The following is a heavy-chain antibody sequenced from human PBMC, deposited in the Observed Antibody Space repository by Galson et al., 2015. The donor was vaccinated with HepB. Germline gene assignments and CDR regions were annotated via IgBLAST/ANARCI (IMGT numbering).Heavy chain of an antibody. D-gene: IGHD2-2*01. CDR1: GFTFSSYG. CDR2: ISGSGAGT. V-gene: IGHV3-23*01. J-gene: IGHJ5*02. CDR3: AKDPHRSTGVWWFDP. Sequence: SLRLSCAASGFTFSSYGMSWIRQAPGKGLEWVATISGSGAGTSYADSVKGRFTISRDDSKNTLYLQMNSLRAEDTALYYCAKDPHRSTGVWWFDPWGQGTLVTVSS.